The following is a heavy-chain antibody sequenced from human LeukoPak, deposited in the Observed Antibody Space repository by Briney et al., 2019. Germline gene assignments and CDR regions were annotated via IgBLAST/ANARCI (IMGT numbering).Heavy chain of an antibody. J-gene: IGHJ6*04. CDR1: VYTPTRYA. CDR3: ARDDYYFYGMDV. V-gene: IGHV1-3*01. Sequence: GASVKVSCKASVYTPTRYAMHSVRQAPGQRGEWMGWIYAGNGNTKYSQKFQGGVTITRDRSASTAYMELSSLRYEDTAVYYCARDDYYFYGMDVWGKGTTVTVS. CDR2: IYAGNGNT.